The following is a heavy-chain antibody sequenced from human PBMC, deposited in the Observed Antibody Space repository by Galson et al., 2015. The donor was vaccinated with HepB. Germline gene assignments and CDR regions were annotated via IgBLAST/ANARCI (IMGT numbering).Heavy chain of an antibody. V-gene: IGHV3-33*08. CDR3: ARDTEWYSSSPNWYFDL. CDR2: IWYDGSNK. J-gene: IGHJ2*01. CDR1: GFIFSGYS. D-gene: IGHD6-13*01. Sequence: SLRLSCAASGFIFSGYSMNWVRQAPGKGLEWVAVIWYDGSNKYYADSVKGRFTISRDNSKNTLYLQMNSLRAEDTAVYYCARDTEWYSSSPNWYFDLWGRGTLVTVSS.